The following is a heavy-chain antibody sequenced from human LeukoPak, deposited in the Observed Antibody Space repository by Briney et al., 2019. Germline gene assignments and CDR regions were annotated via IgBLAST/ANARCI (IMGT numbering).Heavy chain of an antibody. CDR1: GFTFSSYG. J-gene: IGHJ6*03. CDR2: ISYDGSNK. CDR3: AKDGGYYYMDV. V-gene: IGHV3-30*18. Sequence: PGGSLRLSCVTSGFTFSSYGMHWVRQVPGKGLEWVAIISYDGSNKYYADSVKGRFTISRDNSKNTLFMQMNSLRTEDTAVYYCAKDGGYYYMDVWGKGTTVTVSS.